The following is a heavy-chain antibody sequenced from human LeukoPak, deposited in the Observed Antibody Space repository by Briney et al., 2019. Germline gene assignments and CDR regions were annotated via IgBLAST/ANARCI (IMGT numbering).Heavy chain of an antibody. V-gene: IGHV1-69*13. CDR3: ARNAVPDRPFSGMDV. Sequence: AVKVSCKASRGTFSRYAISWVRQAPGQGGEWMGGIIPIFGTANYAQKFQGRVTITADESPSTAYMELSSPRSEDTAVYYCARNAVPDRPFSGMDVWGKGTRSPSPQ. CDR2: IIPIFGTA. D-gene: IGHD2-2*01. J-gene: IGHJ6*04. CDR1: RGTFSRYA.